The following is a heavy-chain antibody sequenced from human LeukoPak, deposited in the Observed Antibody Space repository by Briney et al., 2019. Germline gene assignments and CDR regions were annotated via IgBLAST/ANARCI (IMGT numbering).Heavy chain of an antibody. Sequence: GGSLRLSCAASGFTFSSYSMNWVRQAPGKGLERVSSISSSSSYIYYADSVKGRFTISRDNAKNSLYLQMNSLRAEDTAVYYCASPLMTTVTTNWFDPWGQGTLVTVSA. D-gene: IGHD4-17*01. V-gene: IGHV3-21*01. CDR3: ASPLMTTVTTNWFDP. J-gene: IGHJ5*02. CDR1: GFTFSSYS. CDR2: ISSSSSYI.